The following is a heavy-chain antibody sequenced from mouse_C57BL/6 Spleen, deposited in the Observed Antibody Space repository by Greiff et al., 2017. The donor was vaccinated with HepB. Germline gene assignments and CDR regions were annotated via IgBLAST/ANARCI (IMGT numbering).Heavy chain of an antibody. V-gene: IGHV14-4*01. CDR1: GFNIKDDY. CDR2: IDPENGDT. D-gene: IGHD2-2*01. Sequence: VQLKESGAELVRPGASVKLSCTASGFNIKDDYMHWVKQRPEQGLEWIGWIDPENGDTEYASKFQGKATITADTSSNTAYLQLSSLTSEDTAVYYCTTGGYYGYDGDYAMDYWGQGTSVTVSS. CDR3: TTGGYYGYDGDYAMDY. J-gene: IGHJ4*01.